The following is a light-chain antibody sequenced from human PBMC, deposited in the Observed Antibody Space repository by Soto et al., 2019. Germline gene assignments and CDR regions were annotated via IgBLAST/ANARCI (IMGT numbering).Light chain of an antibody. J-gene: IGLJ3*02. CDR3: ATWDDSLYGWV. Sequence: QAVVTQPPSASGTPGQRVTISCSGSSSNLGSNNVNWYQQLPGTAPKLLIYNYDQRPSGVSDRFSGSKSVTSASLTIGGLQSEDEADYYCATWDDSLYGWVFGGGTKVTVL. V-gene: IGLV1-44*01. CDR2: NYD. CDR1: SSNLGSNN.